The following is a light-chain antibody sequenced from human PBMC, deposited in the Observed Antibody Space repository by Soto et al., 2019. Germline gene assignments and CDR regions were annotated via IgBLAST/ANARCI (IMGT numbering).Light chain of an antibody. Sequence: QSVLTQPPSVSAAPGQGVTISCSGSSSNIGPHFVSWYRQLPGTPPKIVIFDNNERPSGVPDRFFGSKSGTSATLGITGLLTGDEADYYCATWDLSLNAVVIGGGTKLTVL. CDR1: SSNIGPHF. CDR3: ATWDLSLNAVV. V-gene: IGLV1-51*01. J-gene: IGLJ3*02. CDR2: DNN.